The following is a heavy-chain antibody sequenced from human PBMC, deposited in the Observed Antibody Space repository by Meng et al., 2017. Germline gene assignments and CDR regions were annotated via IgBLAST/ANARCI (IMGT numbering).Heavy chain of an antibody. CDR1: GGSFSDYY. CDR3: ARVVYSSGWSFDY. Sequence: VQLQQWGAGLLKPSETLSLTCVVSGGSFSDYYWSWIRQPPGKGLEWIGEINHSGSTNYNPSLESRATISVDTSQNNLSLKLSSVTAADSAVYYCARVVYSSGWSFDYWGQGTLVTVSS. V-gene: IGHV4-34*01. J-gene: IGHJ4*02. D-gene: IGHD6-19*01. CDR2: INHSGST.